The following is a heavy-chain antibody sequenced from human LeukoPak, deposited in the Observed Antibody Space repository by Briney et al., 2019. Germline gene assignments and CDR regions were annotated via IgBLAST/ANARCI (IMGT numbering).Heavy chain of an antibody. CDR3: ARVHDTTGYYHYFDS. Sequence: GGSLRLSCEASGFTFSTYPMHWVRQAPDKGLEWVAMISYHGSNEYYADSVKGRFTISRDNSKNTLYLQMNNPRVEDTAIYYCARVHDTTGYYHYFDSWGQGTLVIVSS. V-gene: IGHV3-30*03. D-gene: IGHD3-9*01. CDR1: GFTFSTYP. CDR2: ISYHGSNE. J-gene: IGHJ4*02.